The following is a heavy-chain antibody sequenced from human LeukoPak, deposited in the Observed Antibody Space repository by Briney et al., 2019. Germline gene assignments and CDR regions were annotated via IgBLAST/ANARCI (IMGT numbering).Heavy chain of an antibody. CDR3: AKDDIVGAPYGMDV. J-gene: IGHJ6*02. V-gene: IGHV3-23*01. CDR1: GFTFNSYA. D-gene: IGHD1-26*01. Sequence: PGGSLRLSCAASGFTFNSYAMTWVRQAPGKGLEWVSGVSGSGGGTYYADSVKGRFTISRDNSKNTLYLQMNSLRAEDTAVYYCAKDDIVGAPYGMDVWGQGTTVTVSS. CDR2: VSGSGGGT.